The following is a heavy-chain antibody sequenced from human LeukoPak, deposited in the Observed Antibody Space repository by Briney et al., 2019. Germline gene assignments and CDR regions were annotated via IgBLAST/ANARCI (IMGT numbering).Heavy chain of an antibody. D-gene: IGHD3-16*01. V-gene: IGHV4-31*03. J-gene: IGHJ4*02. Sequence: PSETLSLTCTVSGGSISSGGYYWSWIRQHPGKGLEWIGYIYYSGNTYYNPSLKSRVTISVDTSKNQFSLKLSSVTAADTAVYYCARDQHDYVWGSYPGDYWGQGTLVTVSS. CDR3: ARDQHDYVWGSYPGDY. CDR1: GGSISSGGYY. CDR2: IYYSGNT.